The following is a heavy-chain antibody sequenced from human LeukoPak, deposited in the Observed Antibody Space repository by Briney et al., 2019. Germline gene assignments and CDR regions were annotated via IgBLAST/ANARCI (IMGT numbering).Heavy chain of an antibody. CDR1: GFTFSSYE. J-gene: IGHJ4*02. Sequence: QPGGSLRLSCAASGFTFSSYEMNWVRQAPGKGLEWVSYISSSGSTMYYADSVKGRFTISRDNAKNSLYLQMNSLRAEDTAVYYCARDHGYDNGDYVVTALDYWGQGTLVTVSS. CDR2: ISSSGSTM. CDR3: ARDHGYDNGDYVVTALDY. V-gene: IGHV3-48*03. D-gene: IGHD4-17*01.